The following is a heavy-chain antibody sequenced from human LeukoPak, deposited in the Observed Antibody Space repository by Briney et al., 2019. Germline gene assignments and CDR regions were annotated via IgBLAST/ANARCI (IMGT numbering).Heavy chain of an antibody. J-gene: IGHJ5*02. CDR1: GGSISSSSYY. CDR2: IYYSGST. Sequence: SETLSLTCTVSGGSISSSSYYWGWIRQPPGKGLEWIGSIYYSGSTYYNPSLKSRVTISVDTSKNQFSLKLSSVTAADTAVYYCARELAVVAAAPEGVYNWFDPWGQGTLVTVSS. CDR3: ARELAVVAAAPEGVYNWFDP. D-gene: IGHD2-15*01. V-gene: IGHV4-39*07.